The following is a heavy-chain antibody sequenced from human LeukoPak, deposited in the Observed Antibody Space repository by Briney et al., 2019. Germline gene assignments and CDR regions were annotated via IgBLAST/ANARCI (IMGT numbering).Heavy chain of an antibody. Sequence: ASVKVSCKASGYTFTGYYMHWVRQAPGQGLEWMGRINPNSGGTNYAQKFQGRVTMTRDASISTAYMELSRLRSDDTAVYYCARDPCSARVHKDVWGKGTTVTVSS. CDR3: ARDPCSARVHKDV. V-gene: IGHV1-2*06. D-gene: IGHD3-10*02. J-gene: IGHJ6*03. CDR2: INPNSGGT. CDR1: GYTFTGYY.